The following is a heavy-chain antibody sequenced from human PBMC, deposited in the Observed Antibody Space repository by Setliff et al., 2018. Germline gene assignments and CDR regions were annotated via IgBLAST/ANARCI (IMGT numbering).Heavy chain of an antibody. J-gene: IGHJ2*01. D-gene: IGHD3-9*01. CDR2: IYYSGSA. CDR1: GGSISSTSYY. CDR3: ARDLRYFDWLIENWYFDL. Sequence: SETLSLTCTVSGGSISSTSYYWGWIRQPPGKGLEWIGTIYYSGSAYYNPSLKSRVTISIDTSKNQFSLKVSSVTAADTAVYYCARDLRYFDWLIENWYFDLWGRGTLVTVSS. V-gene: IGHV4-39*07.